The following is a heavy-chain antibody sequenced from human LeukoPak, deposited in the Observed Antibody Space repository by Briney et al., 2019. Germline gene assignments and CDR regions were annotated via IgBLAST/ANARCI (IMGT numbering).Heavy chain of an antibody. J-gene: IGHJ6*02. D-gene: IGHD2-2*01. CDR3: ARLGYCSSRSCYYGMDV. Sequence: GESLKISCKGSGYSFTTHWIGWVRQMPGRGLEWMGIIYPGDSDTRYSPSFQGQVTISADKSISTAYLQCSSLKASDTAVYYCARLGYCSSRSCYYGMDVWGQGTTVTVSS. V-gene: IGHV5-51*01. CDR2: IYPGDSDT. CDR1: GYSFTTHW.